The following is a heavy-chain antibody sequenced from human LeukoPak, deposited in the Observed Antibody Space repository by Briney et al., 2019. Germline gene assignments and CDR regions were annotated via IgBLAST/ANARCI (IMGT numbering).Heavy chain of an antibody. CDR1: GYSFTKFG. Sequence: VASVKVSCKAFGYSFTKFGISWVRQAPGQGLEWMGWISAYDGNTKYAQNLQGRVTMTTDTSTTTAYMELRSLRSDDTAVYFCARDPPYYYNIPSRLLFDPWGQGTLVTVSS. V-gene: IGHV1-18*01. CDR2: ISAYDGNT. CDR3: ARDPPYYYNIPSRLLFDP. D-gene: IGHD3-22*01. J-gene: IGHJ5*02.